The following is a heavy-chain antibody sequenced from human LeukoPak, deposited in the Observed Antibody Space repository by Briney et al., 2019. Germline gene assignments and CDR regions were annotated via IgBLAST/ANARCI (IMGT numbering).Heavy chain of an antibody. J-gene: IGHJ5*02. V-gene: IGHV1-69*06. Sequence: APVKVSCKASGGTFSSYAISWVRQAPVHGLEWMGGIIPIFGTANYAQKFQGRVTITADKSTSTAYMELSSLRSEDTAVYYCARDQYNWNGWFDPWGQGTLVTVSS. CDR1: GGTFSSYA. CDR2: IIPIFGTA. CDR3: ARDQYNWNGWFDP. D-gene: IGHD1-1*01.